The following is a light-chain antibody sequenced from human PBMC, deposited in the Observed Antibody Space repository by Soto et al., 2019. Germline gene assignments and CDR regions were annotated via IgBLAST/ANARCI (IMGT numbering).Light chain of an antibody. CDR2: LYSDGSH. Sequence: QAVVTQSPSASASLGASVKLTCTLSSGHSSYAIAWQQQQPEKGPRYLMKLYSDGSHSKGDGIPDRFSGSSSGAERYLTISSLQSEDEADYYCQTWDTDIVLFGGGTKLTVL. J-gene: IGLJ2*01. CDR1: SGHSSYA. CDR3: QTWDTDIVL. V-gene: IGLV4-69*01.